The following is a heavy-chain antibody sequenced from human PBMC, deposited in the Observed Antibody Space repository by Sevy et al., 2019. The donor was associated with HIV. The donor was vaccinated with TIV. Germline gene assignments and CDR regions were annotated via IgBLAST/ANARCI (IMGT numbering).Heavy chain of an antibody. Sequence: SETLSLTCAVSGYSISSGYYWGWIRQPPGKGLEWIGSIYHSGSTYYNPSLKSRVTISVDTSKNQFSLKLSSVTAADTAVYYCAREAAAARAKYFQHWGQGTLVTVSS. V-gene: IGHV4-38-2*02. J-gene: IGHJ1*01. CDR3: AREAAAARAKYFQH. CDR2: IYHSGST. D-gene: IGHD6-13*01. CDR1: GYSISSGYY.